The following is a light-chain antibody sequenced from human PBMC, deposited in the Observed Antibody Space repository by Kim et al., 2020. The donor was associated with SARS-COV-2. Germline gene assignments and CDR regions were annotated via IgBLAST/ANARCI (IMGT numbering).Light chain of an antibody. V-gene: IGLV1-44*01. CDR3: AAWDDSLNGVI. CDR2: TNT. J-gene: IGLJ2*01. Sequence: GQRVTISCSGSSSNIGSKAVNWYQQLPGTAPKLLIYTNTQRPSGVPDRFSGSKSGTSASLAISGLQSEDEADYYCAAWDDSLNGVIFGGGTKLTVL. CDR1: SSNIGSKA.